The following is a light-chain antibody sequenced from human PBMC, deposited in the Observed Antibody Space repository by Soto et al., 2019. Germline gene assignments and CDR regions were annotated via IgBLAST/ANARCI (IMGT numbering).Light chain of an antibody. CDR1: QSVRSK. CDR3: QQYNNWPPIT. CDR2: GAS. J-gene: IGKJ5*01. V-gene: IGKV3-15*01. Sequence: ILMTQSPSTLSVSPGERATLSCRASQSVRSKLAWYQQKPGQAPRLVIYGASTRATGVPARFSGSGFETEFTLTISSLQSEDFAVYFCQQYNNWPPITFGQGTRLEIK.